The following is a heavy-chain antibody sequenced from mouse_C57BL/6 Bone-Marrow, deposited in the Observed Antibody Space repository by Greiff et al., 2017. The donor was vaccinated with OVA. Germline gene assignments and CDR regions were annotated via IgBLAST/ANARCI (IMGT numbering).Heavy chain of an antibody. V-gene: IGHV1-80*01. D-gene: IGHD1-1*01. CDR3: ARRGITTVVATDWYFDV. CDR2: IYPGDGDT. J-gene: IGHJ1*03. Sequence: VQLVESGAELVKPGASVKISCKASGYAFSSYWMNWVKQRPGKGLEWIGQIYPGDGDTNYNGKFKGKATLTADKSSSTAYMQLSSLTSEDSAVYFCARRGITTVVATDWYFDVWGTGTTVTVSS. CDR1: GYAFSSYW.